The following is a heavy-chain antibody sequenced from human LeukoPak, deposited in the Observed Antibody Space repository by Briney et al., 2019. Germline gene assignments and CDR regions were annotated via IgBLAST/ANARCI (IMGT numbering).Heavy chain of an antibody. D-gene: IGHD6-19*01. CDR1: GFTISDYW. J-gene: IGHJ1*01. CDR3: VKDREMGSGWAYFQH. V-gene: IGHV3-64D*06. CDR2: ISGDGGAT. Sequence: GGSLRLSCVASGFTISDYWMHWVRQGPGKGLEWVSLISGDGGATHYADSVKGRFTISRDNSKNTLYLQMSSLRPEDTAVYYCVKDREMGSGWAYFQHWGQGTLVTVSS.